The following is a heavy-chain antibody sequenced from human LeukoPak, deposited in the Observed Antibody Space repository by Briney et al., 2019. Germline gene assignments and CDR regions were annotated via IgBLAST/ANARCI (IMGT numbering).Heavy chain of an antibody. CDR1: GFTFSGYW. V-gene: IGHV3-7*01. D-gene: IGHD6-19*01. CDR2: IKQDGSEK. Sequence: PGGSLRLSCRASGFTFSGYWMSWVPKAPGKGLERGANIKQDGSEKYYGDSVTGRFTISRDNAKTSLYLQMNSLRAEDTAVYYCARDFKAVARWDFDYWGQGTVVTVST. J-gene: IGHJ4*02. CDR3: ARDFKAVARWDFDY.